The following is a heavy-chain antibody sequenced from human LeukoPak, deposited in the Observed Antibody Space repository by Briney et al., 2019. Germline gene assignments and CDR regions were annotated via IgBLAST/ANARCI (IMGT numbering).Heavy chain of an antibody. CDR3: AKDRYLSIVGATGDY. CDR1: GFTFSSYA. CDR2: ISYDGSNK. J-gene: IGHJ4*02. Sequence: GGSLRLSCAASGFTFSSYAMHWVRQAPGKGLEWVAVISYDGSNKYYADSVKGRFTISRDNSKNTLYLQMNSLRAEDTAVYYCAKDRYLSIVGATGDYWGQGTLVTVSS. D-gene: IGHD1-26*01. V-gene: IGHV3-30-3*01.